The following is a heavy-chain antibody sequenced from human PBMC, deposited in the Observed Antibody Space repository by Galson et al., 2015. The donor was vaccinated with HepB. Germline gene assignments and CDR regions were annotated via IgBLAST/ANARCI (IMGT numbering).Heavy chain of an antibody. V-gene: IGHV3-33*01. CDR1: GFTFSSYG. CDR2: IWYDGSNK. J-gene: IGHJ3*02. Sequence: SLRLSCAASGFTFSSYGMHWVRQAPGKGLEWVAVIWYDGSNKYYADSVKGRFTISRDNSKNTLYLQMNSLRAEDTAVYYCARDSYYYDTPGAFDIWGQGTRVTVSS. D-gene: IGHD3-22*01. CDR3: ARDSYYYDTPGAFDI.